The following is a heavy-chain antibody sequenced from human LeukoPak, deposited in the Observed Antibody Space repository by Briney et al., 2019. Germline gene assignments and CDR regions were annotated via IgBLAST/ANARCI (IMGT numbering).Heavy chain of an antibody. CDR1: GYTFTSYG. CDR3: ASQPSIAAAGNFDP. CDR2: ISAYNGNT. J-gene: IGHJ5*02. V-gene: IGHV1-18*01. D-gene: IGHD6-13*01. Sequence: ASVKVSCKASGYTFTSYGISWVRQAPGQGLEWMGWISAYNGNTNYAQKFQGRVTITADESTSTAYMELSSLRSEDTAVYYCASQPSIAAAGNFDPWGQGTLVTVSS.